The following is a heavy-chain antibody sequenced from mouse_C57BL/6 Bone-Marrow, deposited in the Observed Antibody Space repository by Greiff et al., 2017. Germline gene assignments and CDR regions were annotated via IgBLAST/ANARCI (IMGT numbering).Heavy chain of an antibody. J-gene: IGHJ2*01. CDR2: ISGGGGNT. CDR3: ARQVHYYGSSYYFDY. Sequence: EVQLVESGGGLVKPGGSLKLSCAASGFTFSSYTMSWVRQTPEKRLEWVATISGGGGNTYYPDSVKGRFTISSDNAKNTLYLQMSSLRSEDTALYYCARQVHYYGSSYYFDYWGQGTTLTVSS. V-gene: IGHV5-9*01. D-gene: IGHD1-1*01. CDR1: GFTFSSYT.